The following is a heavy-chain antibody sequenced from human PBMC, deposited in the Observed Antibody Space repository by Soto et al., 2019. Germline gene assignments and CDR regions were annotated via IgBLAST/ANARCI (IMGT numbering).Heavy chain of an antibody. CDR2: INHSGSP. CDR3: ARARWAQWSQGTDGPGK. V-gene: IGHV4-34*01. D-gene: IGHD2-15*01. CDR1: GSLPVGSLSTYF. J-gene: IGHJ6*01. Sequence: SETLSLTCGLSGSLPVGSLSTYFWTWIRQPPGKGLEWIGEINHSGSPNYSPSLRGRVTISLDTSKKQFSLNLSSVTAADTAVYFCARARWAQWSQGTDGPGKREPETRVRVSS.